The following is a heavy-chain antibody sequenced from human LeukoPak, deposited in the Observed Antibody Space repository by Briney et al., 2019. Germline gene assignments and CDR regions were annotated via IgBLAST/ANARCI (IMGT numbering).Heavy chain of an antibody. CDR2: IYYSGST. J-gene: IGHJ4*02. D-gene: IGHD3-10*01. CDR1: GGSISSYY. CDR3: ARLLPPVKGYYFDY. V-gene: IGHV4-59*08. Sequence: PSETLSLTCTGSGGSISSYYWSWIRQPPGKGLEWIGYIYYSGSTNYNPSLKSRVTISVDTSKNQFSLKLSSVTAADTAVYYCARLLPPVKGYYFDYWGQGTLVTVSS.